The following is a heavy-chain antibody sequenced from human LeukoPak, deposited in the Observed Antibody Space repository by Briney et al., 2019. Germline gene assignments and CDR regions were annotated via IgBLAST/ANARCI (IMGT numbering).Heavy chain of an antibody. CDR1: GFTFGNYA. CDR2: IRSKAYDGTT. CDR3: PRDFTPYPGSGSYYKGTYYFDY. J-gene: IGHJ4*02. D-gene: IGHD3-10*01. V-gene: IGHV3-49*03. Sequence: GRSLRLSCTASGFTFGNYAMSWFRQAPGKGLDWVGFIRSKAYDGTTEYSASVKGIFTISRYDSKSIDYLQMNRLKTEPTAVYHCPRDFTPYPGSGSYYKGTYYFDYWGQGTLVTVSS.